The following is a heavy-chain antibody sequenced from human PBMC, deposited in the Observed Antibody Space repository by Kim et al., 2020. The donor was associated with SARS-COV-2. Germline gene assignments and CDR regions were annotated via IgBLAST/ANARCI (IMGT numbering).Heavy chain of an antibody. CDR2: IYSGGSST. J-gene: IGHJ5*02. Sequence: GGSLRLSCAASGFTFSSYAMSWVRQAPGKGLEWVSVIYSGGSSTYYADSVKGRFTISRDNSKNTLYLQMNSLRAEDTAVYYCAKGWGWFDPWGQGTLVTVSS. D-gene: IGHD1-26*01. CDR1: GFTFSSYA. V-gene: IGHV3-23*03. CDR3: AKGWGWFDP.